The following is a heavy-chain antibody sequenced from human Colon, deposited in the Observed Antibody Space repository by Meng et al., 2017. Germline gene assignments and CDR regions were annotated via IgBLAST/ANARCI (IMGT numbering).Heavy chain of an antibody. Sequence: QVPPQQWGAGLLKPSETLSLTCAVYGGSVSGYYWSWIRQPPGKGLEWIGEINHSGSTNYNPSLKSRVTISVDTSKNQFSLKLSSVTAADTAVYYCARGVDWAKSGNFWGQGTLVTVSS. D-gene: IGHD3-9*01. CDR2: INHSGST. V-gene: IGHV4-34*01. J-gene: IGHJ4*02. CDR1: GGSVSGYY. CDR3: ARGVDWAKSGNF.